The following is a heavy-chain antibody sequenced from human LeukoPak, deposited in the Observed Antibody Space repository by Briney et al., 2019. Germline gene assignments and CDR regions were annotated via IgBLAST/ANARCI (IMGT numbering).Heavy chain of an antibody. V-gene: IGHV1-69*05. CDR1: AGIYRITS. CDR3: ATYGGNTAEYFQH. D-gene: IGHD4-23*01. Sequence: SVTVSCKLSAGIYRITSITCVRHAHGQGLEWMGGIIPMFDTANYAQNFQGRVTITKDESPSTAYMELSSLIPDDTALYYCATYGGNTAEYFQHWGQGTLVTVSS. J-gene: IGHJ1*01. CDR2: IIPMFDTA.